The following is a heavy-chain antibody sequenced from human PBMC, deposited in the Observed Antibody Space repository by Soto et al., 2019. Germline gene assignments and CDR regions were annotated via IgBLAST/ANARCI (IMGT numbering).Heavy chain of an antibody. D-gene: IGHD3-22*01. CDR2: IYYSGST. J-gene: IGHJ4*02. Sequence: SETLSLTCTVSGGPISSSSYYWGWIRQPPGKGLELIGSIYYSGSTYYNPSLKSRVAISVDTSKNQFSLKLSSVTAADTAVYYCARPPPEYYYDSSGYPGPFFDYWGQGTLVTVSS. CDR1: GGPISSSSYY. CDR3: ARPPPEYYYDSSGYPGPFFDY. V-gene: IGHV4-39*01.